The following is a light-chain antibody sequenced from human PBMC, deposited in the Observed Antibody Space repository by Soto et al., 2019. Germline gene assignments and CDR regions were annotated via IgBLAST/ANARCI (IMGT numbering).Light chain of an antibody. J-gene: IGKJ1*01. CDR3: QQYNNCPRT. CDR2: GAS. CDR1: QTIHTN. V-gene: IGKV3-15*01. Sequence: ETVMTQSEATLSVSPGERATLSCRASQTIHTNLAWYQQKPGQPPRLLIYGASTRVTGIPTRFSGSGSGTEFTLTISSLQSEDFAVYYCQQYNNCPRTFGQGTKVEIK.